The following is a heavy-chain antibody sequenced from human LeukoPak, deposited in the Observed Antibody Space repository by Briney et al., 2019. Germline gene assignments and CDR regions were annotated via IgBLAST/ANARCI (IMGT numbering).Heavy chain of an antibody. Sequence: GWSLRLTCAASGFTFSNIAMHWVRHAPRKGLEWMKIITYDASSIYYADSVRGRFTIYRDNSKKTLSLQMNSLRAEDTAVYYCARERRGDRHDFLDIWGQGTMVTVSS. CDR3: ARERRGDRHDFLDI. V-gene: IGHV3-30*04. CDR1: GFTFSNIA. CDR2: ITYDASSI. J-gene: IGHJ3*02. D-gene: IGHD3/OR15-3a*01.